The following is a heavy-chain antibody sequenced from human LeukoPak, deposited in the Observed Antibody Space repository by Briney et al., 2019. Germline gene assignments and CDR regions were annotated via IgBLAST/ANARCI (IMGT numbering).Heavy chain of an antibody. CDR2: INHSGST. D-gene: IGHD2-21*01. V-gene: IGHV4-34*01. Sequence: SETLSLTCAVYGGSFSGYYWSWIRQPPGKGMEWIGEINHSGSTNNNPSLKSRVTISVDTSKNQFSLKLSSVTAADTAVYYCARDPYCGGDCYQPYYMDVWGKGTTVTVSS. CDR1: GGSFSGYY. CDR3: ARDPYCGGDCYQPYYMDV. J-gene: IGHJ6*03.